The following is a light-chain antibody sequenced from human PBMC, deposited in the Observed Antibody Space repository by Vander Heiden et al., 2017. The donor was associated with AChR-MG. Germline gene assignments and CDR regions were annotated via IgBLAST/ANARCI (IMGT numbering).Light chain of an antibody. CDR1: SSSVGSKS. CDR2: MNN. CDR3: AAWDDSLKKFV. J-gene: IGLJ1*01. Sequence: QSVLTQSPSASGTPGQRVPISCSASSSSVGSKSVTWYQHLPGTAPKLLIYMNNRRPSGVPDRFSGSKSGTSASLAISGLQPEDEADYYCAAWDDSLKKFVFGSGTKVTVL. V-gene: IGLV1-44*01.